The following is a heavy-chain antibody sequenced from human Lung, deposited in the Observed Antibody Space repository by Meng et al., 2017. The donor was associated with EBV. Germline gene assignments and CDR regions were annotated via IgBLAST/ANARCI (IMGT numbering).Heavy chain of an antibody. CDR2: IYYSGST. D-gene: IGHD2-15*01. Sequence: VQPQESGPGLVKPSGTLSLTCTVSGGSISSGDYYWSWIRQPPGKGLEWIGYIYYSGSTYYNPSLKSRVTISVDTSKNQFSLKLSSVTAADTAMYYCAREWCSGGSCYPDYWGQGTLVTVSS. V-gene: IGHV4-30-4*01. CDR3: AREWCSGGSCYPDY. CDR1: GGSISSGDYY. J-gene: IGHJ4*02.